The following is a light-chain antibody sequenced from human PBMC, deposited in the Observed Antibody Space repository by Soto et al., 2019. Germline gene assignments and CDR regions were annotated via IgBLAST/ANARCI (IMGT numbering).Light chain of an antibody. J-gene: IGLJ2*01. CDR2: DVT. CDR1: SSDVGGYND. Sequence: QSALTQPASASGSPGQSITISCTGTSSDVGGYNDVSWYQQHPGKPHKLMNYDVTHLPAGFCNRFSGSNSGNTASLTIAGLQAEDEADYYGSSYTSSSARWGVFGGGTQLTVL. V-gene: IGLV2-14*01. CDR3: SSYTSSSARWGV.